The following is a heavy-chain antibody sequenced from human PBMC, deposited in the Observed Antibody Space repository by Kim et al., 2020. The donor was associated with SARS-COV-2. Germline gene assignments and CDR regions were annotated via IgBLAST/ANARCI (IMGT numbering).Heavy chain of an antibody. V-gene: IGHV3-30*04. CDR3: ARDEDIVVVVAATEKFSRYYGMDV. CDR1: GFTFSSYA. CDR2: ISYDGSNK. J-gene: IGHJ6*02. Sequence: GGSLRLSCAASGFTFSSYAMHRVRQAPGKGLEWVAVISYDGSNKYYADSVKGRFTISRDNSKNTLYLQMNSLRAEDTAVYYCARDEDIVVVVAATEKFSRYYGMDVWGQGTTVTVSS. D-gene: IGHD2-15*01.